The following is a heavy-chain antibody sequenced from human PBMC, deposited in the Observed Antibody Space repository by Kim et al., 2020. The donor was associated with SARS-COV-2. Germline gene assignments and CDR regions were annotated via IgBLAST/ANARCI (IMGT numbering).Heavy chain of an antibody. D-gene: IGHD3-10*01. J-gene: IGHJ4*02. CDR3: AKDGGYGSGTYFNS. Sequence: DSVKGRFTISRDNAKNSLYLQMNSRRLDDTALYYCAKDGGYGSGTYFNSWGQGTLVTVSS. V-gene: IGHV3-9*01.